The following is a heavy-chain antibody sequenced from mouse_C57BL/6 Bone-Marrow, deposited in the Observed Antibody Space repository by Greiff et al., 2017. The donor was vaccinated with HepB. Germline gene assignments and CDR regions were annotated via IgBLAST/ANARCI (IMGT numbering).Heavy chain of an antibody. CDR2: IYPGSGST. Sequence: VQLQQPGAELVKPGASVKMSCKASGYTFTSYWITWVKQRPGQGLEWIGDIYPGSGSTNYNEKFKSKATLTVDTSSSTACMQLSSLTSEDSAVYYGAKCYYGSEDAMDYWGQGTSVTVSS. D-gene: IGHD1-1*01. J-gene: IGHJ4*01. V-gene: IGHV1-55*01. CDR1: GYTFTSYW. CDR3: AKCYYGSEDAMDY.